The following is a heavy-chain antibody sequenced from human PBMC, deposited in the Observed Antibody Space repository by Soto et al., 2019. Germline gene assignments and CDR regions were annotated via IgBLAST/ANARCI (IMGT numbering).Heavy chain of an antibody. J-gene: IGHJ6*02. Sequence: QVHLVESGGGVVQPGGSLTLSCSVSDFAFRLHGIHWVRHTPGKGLEWVAMIWHDGTRKYFRDSVRGRFTISRDSAKNKVYLQMHNLRGDDSALYFCARDRSSSYSYAMDLWGQGTPVTVSS. CDR1: DFAFRLHG. CDR3: ARDRSSSYSYAMDL. CDR2: IWHDGTRK. V-gene: IGHV3-33*01. D-gene: IGHD3-10*01.